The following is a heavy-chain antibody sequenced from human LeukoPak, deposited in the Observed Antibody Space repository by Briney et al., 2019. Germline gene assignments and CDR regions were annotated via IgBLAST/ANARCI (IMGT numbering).Heavy chain of an antibody. J-gene: IGHJ5*02. Sequence: PSETLSLTCTVSGGSISSSGYYWGWIRQPPGKGLEWIGSIYYSGSTYYNPSLKSRVTISVDTSKNQFSLKLSSVTAADTAVYYCARHAIVGATRNNWFDPWGQGTLVTVSS. CDR2: IYYSGST. D-gene: IGHD1-26*01. CDR3: ARHAIVGATRNNWFDP. CDR1: GGSISSSGYY. V-gene: IGHV4-39*01.